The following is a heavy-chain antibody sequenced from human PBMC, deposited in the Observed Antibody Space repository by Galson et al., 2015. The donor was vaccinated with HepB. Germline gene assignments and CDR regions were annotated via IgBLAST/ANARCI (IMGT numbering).Heavy chain of an antibody. CDR2: VDAIGTTT. D-gene: IGHD4-23*01. CDR1: GIAFRDYG. Sequence: SLRLSCAASGIAFRDYGMSWVRQSPERGLEWVSTVDAIGTTTHYADSVRGRFTISRDNSRHTVSLQMSSLRVEDTAIYYCAKDCCGDSFFDYWGHGTLVIVS. V-gene: IGHV3-23*05. J-gene: IGHJ4*01. CDR3: AKDCCGDSFFDY.